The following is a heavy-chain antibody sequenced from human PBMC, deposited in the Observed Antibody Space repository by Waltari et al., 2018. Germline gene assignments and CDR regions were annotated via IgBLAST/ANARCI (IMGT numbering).Heavy chain of an antibody. Sequence: EVQLVQSGAEVKKPGESLKISCQGSGYSFTSYWIGWVRQMPGKGLEWMGIIYPGDSDTRYIPSFQGQVTISADKSISTAYLQWSSLKASDTAMYYCARQYSSSSSAFDIWGQGTMVTVSS. V-gene: IGHV5-51*01. CDR3: ARQYSSSSSAFDI. J-gene: IGHJ3*02. CDR2: IYPGDSDT. CDR1: GYSFTSYW. D-gene: IGHD6-6*01.